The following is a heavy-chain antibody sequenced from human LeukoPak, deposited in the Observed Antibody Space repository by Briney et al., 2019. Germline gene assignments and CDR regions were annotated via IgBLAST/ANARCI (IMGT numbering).Heavy chain of an antibody. V-gene: IGHV4-39*01. D-gene: IGHD6-13*01. CDR1: RGSISSSSYY. CDR3: ARAYIAAGWFDP. Sequence: SETLSLTCTVSRGSISSSSYYWGWIRQPPGKRLEWIGSFYYIGGTYYNPSLEGRVTISAESSKNQFSLKLTSVTAADTAVYYCARAYIAAGWFDPWGQGTLVTVSS. J-gene: IGHJ5*02. CDR2: FYYIGGT.